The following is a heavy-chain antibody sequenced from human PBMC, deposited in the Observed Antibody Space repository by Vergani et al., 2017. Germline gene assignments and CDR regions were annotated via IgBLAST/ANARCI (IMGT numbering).Heavy chain of an antibody. CDR2: ISGSGGST. D-gene: IGHD1-26*01. Sequence: EVQLVESGGGLVKPGGSLRLSCAASGFTFSSYAMSWVRQAPGKGLEWVSAISGSGGSTYYADSVKGRFTISRDNSKNTLYLQMSSLRAEDTAVYYCVKTSVGATTRFDYWGQGTLVTVSS. J-gene: IGHJ4*02. CDR1: GFTFSSYA. CDR3: VKTSVGATTRFDY. V-gene: IGHV3-23*04.